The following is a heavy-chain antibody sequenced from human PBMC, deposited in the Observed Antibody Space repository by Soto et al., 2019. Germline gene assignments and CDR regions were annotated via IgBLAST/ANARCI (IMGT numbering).Heavy chain of an antibody. CDR1: GFTFDDYA. Sequence: EVQLVESGGGLVQPGRSLRLSCAASGFTFDDYAMHWVRQAPGKGLEWVSGISWNSGSIGYADSVKGRFAISRDNAKNSLHLQMNSLRAEDTAFYYCVKDESINWYSGHFRHWGQGTLVTVSS. J-gene: IGHJ1*01. V-gene: IGHV3-9*01. D-gene: IGHD6-13*01. CDR2: ISWNSGSI. CDR3: VKDESINWYSGHFRH.